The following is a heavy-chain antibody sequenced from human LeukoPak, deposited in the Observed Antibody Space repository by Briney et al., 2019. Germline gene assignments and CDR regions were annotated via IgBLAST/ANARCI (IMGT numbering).Heavy chain of an antibody. J-gene: IGHJ4*02. CDR3: ARGRSSGWYDGY. Sequence: SETLSLTCTVSGGSISSGSYYWSWIRQPAGKGLEWIGRIYTSGSTNYNPSLKSRVTISVDTSKNQFSLELSSVTAGATAVYYCARGRSSGWYDGYWGQGTLVTVSS. D-gene: IGHD6-19*01. CDR1: GGSISSGSYY. V-gene: IGHV4-61*02. CDR2: IYTSGST.